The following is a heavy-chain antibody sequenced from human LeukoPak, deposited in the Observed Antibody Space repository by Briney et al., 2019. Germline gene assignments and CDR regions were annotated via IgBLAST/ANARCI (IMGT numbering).Heavy chain of an antibody. D-gene: IGHD3-10*01. CDR1: GFTFSTYS. Sequence: GGSLRLSCAASGFTFSTYSMNWVRQAPGKGLEWIAYISASGNIVDYAESVKGRFTISRDNSKSFLYLRMNSLRAEDTAVYYCAALYYIKGTYWGQGTLVTVSS. CDR3: AALYYIKGTY. CDR2: ISASGNIV. V-gene: IGHV3-48*04. J-gene: IGHJ4*02.